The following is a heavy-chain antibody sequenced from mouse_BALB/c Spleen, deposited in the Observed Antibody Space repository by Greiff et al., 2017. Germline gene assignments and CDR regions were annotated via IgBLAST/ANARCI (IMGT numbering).Heavy chain of an antibody. V-gene: IGHV7-3*02. Sequence: KLVESGGGLVQPGGSLRLSCATSGFTFTDYYMSWVRQPPGKALEWLGFIRNKANGYTTEYSASVKGRFTISRDNSQSILYLQMNTLRAEDSATYYCASLGSSWYFDVWGAGTTVTVSS. CDR1: GFTFTDYY. J-gene: IGHJ1*01. D-gene: IGHD1-1*01. CDR3: ASLGSSWYFDV. CDR2: IRNKANGYTT.